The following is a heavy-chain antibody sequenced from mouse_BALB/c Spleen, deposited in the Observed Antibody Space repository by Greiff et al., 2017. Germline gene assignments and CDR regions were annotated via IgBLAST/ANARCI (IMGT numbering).Heavy chain of an antibody. J-gene: IGHJ3*01. CDR2: IWAGGST. CDR3: ARVNWSWFAY. CDR1: GFSLTSYG. D-gene: IGHD4-1*01. V-gene: IGHV2-9*02. Sequence: VQLVESGPGLVAPSQSLSITCTVSGFSLTSYGVHWVRQPPGKGLEWLGVIWAGGSTDYNSALKSRLSISKDNSKSQVFLKMNSLQTDDTARYYCARVNWSWFAYWGQGTLVTVSA.